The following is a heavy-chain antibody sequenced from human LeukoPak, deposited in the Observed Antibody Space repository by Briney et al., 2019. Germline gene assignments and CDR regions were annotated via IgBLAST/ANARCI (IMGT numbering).Heavy chain of an antibody. D-gene: IGHD4-23*01. J-gene: IGHJ4*02. Sequence: GGSLRLSCAASGFTFSSYWMNWVRQAPGKGLVWVSRIASDGSSTTCADSVKGRFSISRDNAKNTLCLQMNSLRVEDTAVYYCARGRPHGNDYWGQGTLVTVSS. CDR3: ARGRPHGNDY. V-gene: IGHV3-74*01. CDR1: GFTFSSYW. CDR2: IASDGSST.